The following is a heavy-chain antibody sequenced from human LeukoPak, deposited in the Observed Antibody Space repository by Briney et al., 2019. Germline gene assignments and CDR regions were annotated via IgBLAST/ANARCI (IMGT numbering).Heavy chain of an antibody. D-gene: IGHD2-15*01. Sequence: ASVKVSCKASGYIFSIYTIHWVRQAPGQRLEWMAWINAGNGDTKFSQKFQGRVTMTRDTSTSTVYMELSSLRSEDTAVYYCARDGGHWFDPWGQGTLVTVSS. J-gene: IGHJ5*02. CDR3: ARDGGHWFDP. CDR1: GYIFSIYT. CDR2: INAGNGDT. V-gene: IGHV1-3*01.